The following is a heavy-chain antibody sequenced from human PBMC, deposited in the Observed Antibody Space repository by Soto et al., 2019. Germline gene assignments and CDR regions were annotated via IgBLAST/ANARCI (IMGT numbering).Heavy chain of an antibody. V-gene: IGHV4-31*03. CDR1: GGSISSGGYY. CDR3: ARLSNTIFGVVMGKNWFDP. J-gene: IGHJ5*02. D-gene: IGHD3-3*01. CDR2: IYYSGST. Sequence: SETLSLTCTVSGGSISSGGYYWSWIRQHPGKGLEWIGYIYYSGSTYYNPSLKSRVTISVDTSKNQFSLKLSSVTAADTAVYYCARLSNTIFGVVMGKNWFDPWGQGTLVTVSS.